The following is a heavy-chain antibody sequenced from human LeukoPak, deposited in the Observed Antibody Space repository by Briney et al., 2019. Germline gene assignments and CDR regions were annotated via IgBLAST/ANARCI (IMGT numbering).Heavy chain of an antibody. Sequence: GGSLRLSCAASGFTFRNYWMNWIRQAPGKALVWVSRIKGDGSLKMYADSVKGRFTISRDNAKNTLYLQMNSLRAEDTAVYYCAKSDWFDPWGQGTLVIVSS. CDR1: GFTFRNYW. J-gene: IGHJ5*02. V-gene: IGHV3-74*03. CDR2: IKGDGSLK. CDR3: AKSDWFDP.